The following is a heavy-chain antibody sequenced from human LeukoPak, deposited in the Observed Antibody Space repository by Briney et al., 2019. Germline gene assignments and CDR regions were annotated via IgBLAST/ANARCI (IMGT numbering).Heavy chain of an antibody. V-gene: IGHV1-46*01. CDR1: GYTFTSYY. CDR3: ARGSRGDDCSSTSCYTYFDY. CDR2: INPSGGST. J-gene: IGHJ4*02. Sequence: ASVKVSCKASGYTFTSYYMHWVRQAPGQGLEWMGIINPSGGSTSYAQKFQGRVTMTRDTSTSTVYMELSSLRSEDTAVYYCARGSRGDDCSSTSCYTYFDYWGQGTLVTVSS. D-gene: IGHD2-2*02.